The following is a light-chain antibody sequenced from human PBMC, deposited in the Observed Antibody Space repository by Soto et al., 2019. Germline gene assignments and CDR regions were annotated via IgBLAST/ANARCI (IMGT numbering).Light chain of an antibody. CDR2: EVT. CDR3: SSYAGSNNRFV. J-gene: IGLJ1*01. Sequence: QSVLTQPPSASGSPGQSVTISCTGTNSDVGGYNFVSWYQQHPGTAPKLIIYEVTKRPSGVPDRFSGSKSGSTASLTVSGLQAEDEADYYCSSYAGSNNRFVFGTGTKVTVL. V-gene: IGLV2-8*01. CDR1: NSDVGGYNF.